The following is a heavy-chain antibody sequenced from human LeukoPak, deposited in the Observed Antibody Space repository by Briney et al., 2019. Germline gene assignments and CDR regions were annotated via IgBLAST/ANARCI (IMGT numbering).Heavy chain of an antibody. CDR2: ISYDGSNK. D-gene: IGHD3-22*01. J-gene: IGHJ4*02. Sequence: GGSLRHSCAASGFTFSSYAMHWVRQAPGKGLEWVAVISYDGSNKYYADSVKGRFTISRDNSKNALYLQMNSLRAEDTAEYYCASRVVDDSSGYWGQGTLVTVSS. CDR3: ASRVVDDSSGY. CDR1: GFTFSSYA. V-gene: IGHV3-30*04.